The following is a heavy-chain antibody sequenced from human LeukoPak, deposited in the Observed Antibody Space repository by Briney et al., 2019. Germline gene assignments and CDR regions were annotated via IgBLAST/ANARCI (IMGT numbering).Heavy chain of an antibody. V-gene: IGHV1-18*01. CDR1: GYTFTSYG. CDR2: ISAYNGNT. J-gene: IGHJ6*02. CDR3: ASGVVVVPAATGYYYYGMDV. Sequence: ASVKVSCKASGYTFTSYGISRVRQAPGQGLEWMGWISAYNGNTNYAQKLQGRVTMTTDTSTSTAYMELRSLRSDDTAVYYCASGVVVVPAATGYYYYGMDVWGQGTTVTVSS. D-gene: IGHD2-2*01.